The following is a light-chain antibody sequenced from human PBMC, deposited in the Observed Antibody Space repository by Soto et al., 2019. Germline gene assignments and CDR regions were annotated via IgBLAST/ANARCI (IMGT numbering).Light chain of an antibody. CDR3: QKYYGYPIN. V-gene: IGKV1-16*02. CDR2: AAS. Sequence: DFQMTQSPSSLSASVGYRVTITCRASQGISNYLAWFQHEPGKAPTSLIYAASTLQSGVPSNFSVSGSWTDFTHTISSLQPEDFATYYCQKYYGYPINFGLGIRLELK. J-gene: IGKJ5*01. CDR1: QGISNY.